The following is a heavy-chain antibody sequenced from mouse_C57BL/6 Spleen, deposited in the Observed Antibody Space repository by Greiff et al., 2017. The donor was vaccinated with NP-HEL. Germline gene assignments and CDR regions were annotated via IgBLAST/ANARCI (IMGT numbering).Heavy chain of an antibody. CDR3: ARGVNWDLYYFDY. D-gene: IGHD4-1*01. CDR1: GYSITSGYY. Sequence: EVKLQESGPGLVKPSQSLSLTCSVTGYSITSGYYWNWIRQFPGNKLEWMGYISYDGSNNYNPSLKNRISITRDTSKNQFFLKLNSVTTEDTATYYCARGVNWDLYYFDYWGQGTTLTVSS. J-gene: IGHJ2*01. CDR2: ISYDGSN. V-gene: IGHV3-6*01.